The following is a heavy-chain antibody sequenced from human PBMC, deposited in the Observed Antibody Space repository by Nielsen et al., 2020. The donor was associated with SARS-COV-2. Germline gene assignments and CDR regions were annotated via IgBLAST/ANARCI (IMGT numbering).Heavy chain of an antibody. Sequence: GGSLRLSCAASGFTFSSYEMNWVRQAPGKGLEWVSYISSSGSTIYYADSVKGRFTISRDNAKNSLYLQMNSLRAEDTAVYYCAKGSGYAAEYFQHWGQGTLVTVSS. V-gene: IGHV3-48*03. CDR3: AKGSGYAAEYFQH. J-gene: IGHJ1*01. CDR1: GFTFSSYE. D-gene: IGHD3-22*01. CDR2: ISSSGSTI.